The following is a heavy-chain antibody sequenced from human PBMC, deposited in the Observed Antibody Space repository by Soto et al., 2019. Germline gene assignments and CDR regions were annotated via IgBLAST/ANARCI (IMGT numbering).Heavy chain of an antibody. Sequence: GGSLRLSCAASGFTFSTYGMNWVRQAPGKGLEWVSYISSSSGTIYYADSVKGRFTISRDNAKNSLYLQMNSLRAEDTAVYYCAGRNWNYGIYWGQGTLVTVSS. V-gene: IGHV3-48*01. CDR2: ISSSSGTI. CDR3: AGRNWNYGIY. D-gene: IGHD1-7*01. J-gene: IGHJ4*02. CDR1: GFTFSTYG.